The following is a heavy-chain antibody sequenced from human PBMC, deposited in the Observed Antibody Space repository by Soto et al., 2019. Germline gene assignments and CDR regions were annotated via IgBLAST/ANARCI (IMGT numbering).Heavy chain of an antibody. CDR1: GHYFRGYY. J-gene: IGHJ4*02. CDR3: ATVHTYYGISGYVEF. V-gene: IGHV1-2*02. Sequence: QVQLVQSGAEVKKTGASVKVSCEAPGHYFRGYYMSWVRQAPGHGLEWLGWINLDSGGTNYAQKFQGRVNMTRDTSITTGYIDLSGLTSDDTAVYYCATVHTYYGISGYVEFWGLGTLVTVSS. D-gene: IGHD3-22*01. CDR2: INLDSGGT.